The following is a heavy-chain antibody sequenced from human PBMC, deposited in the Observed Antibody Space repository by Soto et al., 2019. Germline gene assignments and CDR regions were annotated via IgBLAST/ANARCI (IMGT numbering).Heavy chain of an antibody. Sequence: GGSLRLSCAASGFSFSSYGMHWVRQAPGKGLEWVAVVWYDGSKEYYADSVKGRFTISRDTSKNTLYLQMNSLRVEDTAVYYCARPPSGYFPDYFDSWGQGTLVTVSS. CDR3: ARPPSGYFPDYFDS. V-gene: IGHV3-33*01. CDR1: GFSFSSYG. CDR2: VWYDGSKE. J-gene: IGHJ4*02. D-gene: IGHD3-22*01.